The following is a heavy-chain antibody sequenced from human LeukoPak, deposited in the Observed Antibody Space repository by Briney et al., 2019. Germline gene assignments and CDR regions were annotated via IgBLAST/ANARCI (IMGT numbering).Heavy chain of an antibody. CDR3: ARHVSEDSSSWYVWFDP. CDR2: IDYSGTT. V-gene: IGHV4-59*08. J-gene: IGHJ5*02. Sequence: SETLSLTCTVSGDSISTYYWTWIRQPPGRGLEWTGYIDYSGTTNYNPSLKSRVTMSVVTSKNQFSLKLSSVTAADTAVYYCARHVSEDSSSWYVWFDPWGQGTLVTVSS. CDR1: GDSISTYY. D-gene: IGHD6-13*01.